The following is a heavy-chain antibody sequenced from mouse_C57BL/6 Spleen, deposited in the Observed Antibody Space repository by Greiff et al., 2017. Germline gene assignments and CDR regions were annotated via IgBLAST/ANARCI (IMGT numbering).Heavy chain of an antibody. J-gene: IGHJ3*01. D-gene: IGHD2-1*01. CDR1: GYTFTSYW. Sequence: VQLQQPGAELVKPGASVKLSCKASGYTFTSYWMQWVKQRPGQGLEWIGEIDPSDSYTNYNQKFKGKATLTVDTSSSTAYMQLSSLTSEDSAVYYCARWGIYGNYIWFAYWGQGTLVTVSA. CDR3: ARWGIYGNYIWFAY. CDR2: IDPSDSYT. V-gene: IGHV1-50*01.